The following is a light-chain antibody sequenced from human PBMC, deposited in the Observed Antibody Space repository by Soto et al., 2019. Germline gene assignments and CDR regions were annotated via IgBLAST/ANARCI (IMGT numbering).Light chain of an antibody. CDR2: DVS. Sequence: QSALTRPGSVSGSPGQSITISCTGTSSDVGGYNYVSWYQQHPGKAPKFMIYDVSNRPSGVSNRFSGSKSGNTASLTISGLQAEDEADYYCCSYTTSNTRQIVFGTGTKVTVL. V-gene: IGLV2-14*01. CDR1: SSDVGGYNY. CDR3: CSYTTSNTRQIV. J-gene: IGLJ1*01.